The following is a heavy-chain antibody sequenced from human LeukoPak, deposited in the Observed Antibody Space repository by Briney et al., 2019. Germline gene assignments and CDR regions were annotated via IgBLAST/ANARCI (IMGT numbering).Heavy chain of an antibody. CDR2: IYTSGTT. Sequence: PSETLSLTRTVSGGSIISYYWSWIRQPAGKGLEWVGRIYTSGTTYYNPSLKSRVTMSVDTSMNHFSLKLNSVTAADTAVYYCARGITGSTGFDYWGQGTLVTVSS. D-gene: IGHD1-7*01. J-gene: IGHJ4*02. CDR1: GGSIISYY. V-gene: IGHV4-4*07. CDR3: ARGITGSTGFDY.